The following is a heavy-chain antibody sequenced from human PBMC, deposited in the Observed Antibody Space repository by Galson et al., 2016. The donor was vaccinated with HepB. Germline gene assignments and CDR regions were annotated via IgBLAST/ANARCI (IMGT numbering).Heavy chain of an antibody. CDR3: ARRVEVAGLHLFDP. D-gene: IGHD6-19*01. J-gene: IGHJ5*02. V-gene: IGHV3-30*04. CDR2: ITYDGSNK. CDR1: GFTFNSYV. Sequence: SLRLSCAASGFTFNSYVMHWVRQAPGKGLEWVEIITYDGSNKYYEDSVKGRFTISRDNSKNTLYLQMNAMRADDTAVYYCARRVEVAGLHLFDPWGQGTLVTVSS.